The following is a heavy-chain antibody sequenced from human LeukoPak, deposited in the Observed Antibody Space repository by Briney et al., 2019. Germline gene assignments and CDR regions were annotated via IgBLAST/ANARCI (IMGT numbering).Heavy chain of an antibody. J-gene: IGHJ2*01. CDR1: GYGFTSYW. D-gene: IGHD3-22*01. CDR2: IYPGDSDT. V-gene: IGHV5-51*01. Sequence: GESLKISCKGSGYGFTSYWIGWVRQMPGKGLEWMGIIYPGDSDTRYSPSFQGQVTISADKSISTAYLQWSSLKASDTAMYYCARLNYYDSSGNWYFDLWGRGTLVTVSS. CDR3: ARLNYYDSSGNWYFDL.